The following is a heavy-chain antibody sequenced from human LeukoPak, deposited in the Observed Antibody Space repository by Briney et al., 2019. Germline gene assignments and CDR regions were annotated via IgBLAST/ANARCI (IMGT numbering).Heavy chain of an antibody. CDR3: FGRFGGSNWFDP. CDR1: GFTFSGSA. V-gene: IGHV3-73*01. J-gene: IGHJ5*02. D-gene: IGHD3-10*01. CDR2: IRSKANSYAT. Sequence: GGSLRLSCAASGFTFSGSAMHWVRQAAGKGLEWVCRIRSKANSYATAYAASVKGRFTISRDDSKNTAYLQMHSLKTEDTAVYYRFGRFGGSNWFDPWGQGTLVTVSS.